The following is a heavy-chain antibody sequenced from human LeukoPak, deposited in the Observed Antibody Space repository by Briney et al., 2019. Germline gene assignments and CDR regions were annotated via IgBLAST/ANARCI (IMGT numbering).Heavy chain of an antibody. CDR1: GGSFSGYY. CDR3: ARRRRYDYVHYPFDY. CDR2: INHSGST. Sequence: PSETLSLTCAVYGGSFSGYYWSWIRQPPGKGLEWIGEINHSGSTNYNPSLKSRVTISVDTSKNQFSLKLSSVTAADTAVYYCARRRRYDYVHYPFDYWGQGTLVTVSS. D-gene: IGHD3-16*01. J-gene: IGHJ4*02. V-gene: IGHV4-34*01.